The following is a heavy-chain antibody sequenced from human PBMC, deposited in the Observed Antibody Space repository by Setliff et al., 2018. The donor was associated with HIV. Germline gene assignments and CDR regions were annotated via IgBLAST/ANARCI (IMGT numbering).Heavy chain of an antibody. CDR1: GYSISSGYY. CDR2: IYHSGST. Sequence: SETLSLTCAVSGYSISSGYYWGWIRQPPGKGLERIGSIYHSGSTYYNPSLKSRVTVSVDTSKNQFSLELSSVTAADTAVYYCARGRSRWTYYNYYYMDVWGKGTTVTVSS. CDR3: ARGRSRWTYYNYYYMDV. D-gene: IGHD6-13*01. J-gene: IGHJ6*03. V-gene: IGHV4-38-2*01.